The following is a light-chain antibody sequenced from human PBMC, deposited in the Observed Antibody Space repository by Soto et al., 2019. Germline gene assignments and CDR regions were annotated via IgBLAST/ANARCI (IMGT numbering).Light chain of an antibody. V-gene: IGKV3-20*01. CDR3: QQYNNWPPWT. CDR1: QSVSSNY. CDR2: GAS. Sequence: EIVLTQSPGTLSLSPGERATLSCRASQSVSSNYLAWYQQKPGQAPRLLIYGASSRATGIPDRFSGSGSGTEFTLTISSLQSEDFAVYYCQQYNNWPPWTFGQGTKVDIK. J-gene: IGKJ1*01.